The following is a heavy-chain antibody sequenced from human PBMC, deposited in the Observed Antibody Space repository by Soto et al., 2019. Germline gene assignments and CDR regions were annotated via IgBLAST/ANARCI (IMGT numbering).Heavy chain of an antibody. V-gene: IGHV1-3*01. D-gene: IGHD2-15*01. CDR2: INAGNGNT. Sequence: QVQLVQSGAEVKKPGASVNVSCRASGYTFTSYAMHWVRQAPGQRLEWMGWINAGNGNTKYSQKFQGRVTITRDTSASTAYMELSSLRSEYTAVYYCARDLGGWPDYWGQGTLVTVSS. CDR3: ARDLGGWPDY. CDR1: GYTFTSYA. J-gene: IGHJ4*02.